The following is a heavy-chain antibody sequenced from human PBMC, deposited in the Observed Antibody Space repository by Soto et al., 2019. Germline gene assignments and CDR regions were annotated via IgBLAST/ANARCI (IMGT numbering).Heavy chain of an antibody. D-gene: IGHD5-18*01. CDR1: GFTFSSYP. V-gene: IGHV3-23*01. CDR3: ARTLYSYGTDY. J-gene: IGHJ4*02. Sequence: PGESQKISCAASGFTFSSYPMSWVRQAPGKGLEWVSAISGSGGSTYYADSVKGRFTISRDNSKNTLYLQMNSLRAEDTAVYYCARTLYSYGTDYWGQGTLVTVSS. CDR2: ISGSGGST.